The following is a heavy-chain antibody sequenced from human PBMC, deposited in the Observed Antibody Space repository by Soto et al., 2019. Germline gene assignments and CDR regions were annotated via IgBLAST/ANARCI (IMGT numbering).Heavy chain of an antibody. CDR3: ARRSITMVRGVMGWFDP. V-gene: IGHV4-30-4*01. Sequence: LSLTCTVSGGSISSGDYYWSWIRQPPGKGLEWIGYIYYSGSTYYNPSLKSRVTISVDTSKNQFSLKLSSVTAADTAVYHCARRSITMVRGVMGWFDPWGQGTLVTVSS. D-gene: IGHD3-10*01. J-gene: IGHJ5*02. CDR2: IYYSGST. CDR1: GGSISSGDYY.